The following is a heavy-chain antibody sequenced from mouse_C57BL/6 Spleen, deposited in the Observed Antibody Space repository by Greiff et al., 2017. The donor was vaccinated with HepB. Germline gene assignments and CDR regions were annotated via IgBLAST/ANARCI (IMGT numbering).Heavy chain of an antibody. CDR3: ARLIVRGGFAY. CDR1: GYAFSSSW. V-gene: IGHV1-82*01. CDR2: IYPGDGDT. D-gene: IGHD2-14*01. Sequence: VKLMESGPELVKPGASVKISCKASGYAFSSSWMNWVKQRPGKGLEWIGRIYPGDGDTNYNGKFKGKATLTADKSSSTAYMQLSSLTSEDSAVYCCARLIVRGGFAYWGQGTLVTVSA. J-gene: IGHJ3*01.